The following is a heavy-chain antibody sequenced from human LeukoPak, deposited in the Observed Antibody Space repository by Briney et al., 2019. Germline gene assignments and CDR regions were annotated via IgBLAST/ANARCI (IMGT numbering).Heavy chain of an antibody. Sequence: GGSLRLSCAASGFTFSSYWMSWVRQAPGKGLEWVANIKQDGSEEYYVDSVKGRFTISRDNAKNSLYLQMNSLRAEDTAVYYCXXXXXXXGIQLWTPGYDPWGQGTLVTVSS. D-gene: IGHD5-18*01. CDR1: GFTFSSYW. CDR2: IKQDGSEE. J-gene: IGHJ5*02. V-gene: IGHV3-7*01. CDR3: XXXXXXXGIQLWTPGYDP.